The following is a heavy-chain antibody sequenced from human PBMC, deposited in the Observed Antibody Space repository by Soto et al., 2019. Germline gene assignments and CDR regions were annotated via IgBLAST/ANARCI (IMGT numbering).Heavy chain of an antibody. D-gene: IGHD4-17*01. CDR1: GGSIISYY. CDR3: ARGNPDYGDAFDI. CDR2: IYYSGST. V-gene: IGHV4-59*01. J-gene: IGHJ3*02. Sequence: SETLSLTCTVSGGSIISYYWGWILQPPGKGLEWIGDIYYSGSTDYNPSLQSRVTISVDTSKNQLSLKLSSVTAADTAVYSCARGNPDYGDAFDIWGQGTMVTVSS.